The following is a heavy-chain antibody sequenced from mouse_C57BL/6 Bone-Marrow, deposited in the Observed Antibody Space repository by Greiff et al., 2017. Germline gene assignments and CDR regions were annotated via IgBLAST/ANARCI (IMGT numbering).Heavy chain of an antibody. CDR3: AREGGRGYYYYGGY. D-gene: IGHD1-1*01. CDR2: IDPSDSYT. J-gene: IGHJ2*01. CDR1: GYTFTSYW. Sequence: VQLQQPGAELVKPGASVKLSCKASGYTFTSYWMQWVKQRPGQGLEWIGEIDPSDSYTNYNQKFKGKATLTVDTSSSTAYMQLSSLTSEDSAVYYGAREGGRGYYYYGGYWGQGTTLTVSS. V-gene: IGHV1-50*01.